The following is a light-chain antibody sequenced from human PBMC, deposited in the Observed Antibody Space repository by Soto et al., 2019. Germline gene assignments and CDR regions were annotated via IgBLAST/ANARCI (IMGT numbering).Light chain of an antibody. Sequence: QSVLAQPRPVSGSPGQSVIISCTGTSSDCGGYNYVSWYQHHPGKAPKLMIYDVSERPSGVPDRFSGSKSGNTASLTISGLQAEDEADYYCCSYAGTFYVFGTGTKVTVL. V-gene: IGLV2-11*01. J-gene: IGLJ1*01. CDR2: DVS. CDR3: CSYAGTFYV. CDR1: SSDCGGYNY.